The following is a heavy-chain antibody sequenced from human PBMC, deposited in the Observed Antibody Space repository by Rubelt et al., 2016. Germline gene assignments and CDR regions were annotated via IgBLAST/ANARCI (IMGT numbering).Heavy chain of an antibody. CDR3: ARAALLYCSSTSCHPGL. CDR1: GGSFSGYY. V-gene: IGHV4-34*01. Sequence: QVQLQQWGAGLLKPSETLSLTCAVYGGSFSGYYWSWIRQPPGKGLEWIGEINHSGSTNYNPSVKSRVIISVDTSKNQCSLKLSSVTAADTAVYYCARAALLYCSSTSCHPGLWGQGTLVTVSS. D-gene: IGHD2-2*01. J-gene: IGHJ4*02. CDR2: INHSGST.